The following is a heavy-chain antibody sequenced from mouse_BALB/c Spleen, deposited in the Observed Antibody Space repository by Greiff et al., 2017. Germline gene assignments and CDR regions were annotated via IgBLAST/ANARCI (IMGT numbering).Heavy chain of an antibody. CDR3: TRGRY. Sequence: VKLVESGAELVKPGASVKLSCKASGYTFTSYYMYWVKQRPGQGLEWIGEINPSNGGTNFNEKFKSKATLTVDKSSSTAYMQLSSLTSEDSAVYYCTRGRYWGQGTTLTVSS. CDR1: GYTFTSYY. CDR2: INPSNGGT. V-gene: IGHV1S81*02. J-gene: IGHJ2*01.